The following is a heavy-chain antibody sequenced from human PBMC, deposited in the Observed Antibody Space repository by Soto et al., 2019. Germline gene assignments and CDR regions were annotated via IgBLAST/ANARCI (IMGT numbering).Heavy chain of an antibody. CDR1: GGTFSSYA. V-gene: IGHV1-69*01. CDR3: TFGGVIVGYFDY. J-gene: IGHJ4*02. Sequence: QVQLVQSGAEVKKPGSSVKVSCKASGGTFSSYAISWVRQAPGQGLGWMGGIIPIFGTANYAQKFQGRVTITADESMSTAYMELSSLRSEDTAVYYCTFGGVIVGYFDYWGQGTLVTVSS. D-gene: IGHD3-16*02. CDR2: IIPIFGTA.